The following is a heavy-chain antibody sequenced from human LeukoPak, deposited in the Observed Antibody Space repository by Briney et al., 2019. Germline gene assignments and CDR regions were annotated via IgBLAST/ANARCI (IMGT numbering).Heavy chain of an antibody. CDR3: ARGGHSGTPRGYFDL. CDR2: INPSGGST. J-gene: IGHJ2*01. D-gene: IGHD3-10*01. V-gene: IGHV1-46*01. CDR1: GYTFTSYY. Sequence: GASVKVSCKASGYTFTSYYMHWVRQAPGQGLEWMGIINPSGGSTSYAQKFQGRVTMTRDTSTSTVYMELSSLRSEDAAVYCCARGGHSGTPRGYFDLWGRGTLVTVSS.